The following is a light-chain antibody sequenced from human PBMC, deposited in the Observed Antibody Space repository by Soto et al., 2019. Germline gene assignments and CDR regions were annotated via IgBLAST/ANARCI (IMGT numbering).Light chain of an antibody. Sequence: DIVMTQSPLSLPVTPVEPASSSYRSSQSLLHSNGYNYLDWYLQKPGQSPQLLIYLGSNRASGVPDRFSGSGSGTDFTLKISRVEAEDVGVYYCMQALQTPWTFGQGTKVEIK. J-gene: IGKJ1*01. CDR2: LGS. CDR3: MQALQTPWT. CDR1: QSLLHSNGYNY. V-gene: IGKV2-28*01.